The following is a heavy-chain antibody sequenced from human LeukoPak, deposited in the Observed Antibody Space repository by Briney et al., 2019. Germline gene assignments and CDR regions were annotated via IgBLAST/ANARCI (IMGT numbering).Heavy chain of an antibody. V-gene: IGHV3-23*01. D-gene: IGHD3-10*01. CDR1: GFTFSNCA. CDR2: ISGSGGST. CDR3: AKDHLGSASPSLFDY. Sequence: GRSLRLSCAASGFTFSNCAMSWVRQAPGKGLEWVSAISGSGGSTYYADSVKGRFTISRDNSKNTVYLQMNSLRAEDTAVYYCAKDHLGSASPSLFDYWGQGTLVTVSS. J-gene: IGHJ4*02.